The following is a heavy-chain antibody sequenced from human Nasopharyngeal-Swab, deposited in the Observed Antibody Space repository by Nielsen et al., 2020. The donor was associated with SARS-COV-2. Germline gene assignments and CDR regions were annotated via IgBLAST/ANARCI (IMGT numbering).Heavy chain of an antibody. Sequence: GESLKISCAASGFTFSRYWMHWVRLPPGKGLEWVSQIDVDGRRTTYADSVKGRFTISRDNSKNTLYLQMNSLRAEDTAMYYCHLSSGYDGYINYWGQGTLVTVSS. V-gene: IGHV3-74*01. CDR3: HLSSGYDGYINY. D-gene: IGHD3-22*01. CDR1: GFTFSRYW. CDR2: IDVDGRRT. J-gene: IGHJ4*02.